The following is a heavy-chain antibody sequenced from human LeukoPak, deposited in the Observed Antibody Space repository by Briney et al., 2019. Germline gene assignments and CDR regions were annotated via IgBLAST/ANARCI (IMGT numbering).Heavy chain of an antibody. Sequence: PSETLSLTCTVSGGSISSSTYHWGWLRQPPGKGLEWIGTIYSGGSTYYSPSLKSRVTISIDTSNNQFFLKLNSVTAADTAVYYCARQRGKMRFFDFVALDYWGQGTPVTVSS. CDR1: GGSISSSTYH. CDR2: IYSGGST. CDR3: ARQRGKMRFFDFVALDY. D-gene: IGHD3-9*01. V-gene: IGHV4-39*01. J-gene: IGHJ4*02.